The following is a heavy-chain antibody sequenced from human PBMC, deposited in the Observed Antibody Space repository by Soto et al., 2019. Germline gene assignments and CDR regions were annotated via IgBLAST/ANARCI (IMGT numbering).Heavy chain of an antibody. CDR2: IYHSGST. Sequence: SETLSLTCAVSGGSISSGGYSWSWIRQPPGKGLEWIGYIYHSGSTYYNPSLKSRVTISVDRSKKQFSLKLSSVTAADTAVYYCARSVGGSSVNFDYWGQGTLVTVSS. CDR3: ARSVGGSSVNFDY. V-gene: IGHV4-30-2*01. CDR1: GGSISSGGYS. D-gene: IGHD3-10*01. J-gene: IGHJ4*02.